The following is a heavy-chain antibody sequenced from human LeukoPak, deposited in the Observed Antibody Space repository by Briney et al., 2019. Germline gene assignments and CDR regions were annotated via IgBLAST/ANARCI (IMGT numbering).Heavy chain of an antibody. CDR1: GFIFSNYA. V-gene: IGHV3-23*01. CDR2: ISGSGGST. J-gene: IGHJ3*02. D-gene: IGHD3-22*01. CDR3: AKDLTMIVVVPDAFDI. Sequence: GGSLRLSCAASGFIFSNYAMTWVRQAPGKGLEWVSAISGSGGSTYYADSVKGRFTISRDNSKNTLYLQMNSLRAEDTAVYYCAKDLTMIVVVPDAFDIWGQGTMVTVSS.